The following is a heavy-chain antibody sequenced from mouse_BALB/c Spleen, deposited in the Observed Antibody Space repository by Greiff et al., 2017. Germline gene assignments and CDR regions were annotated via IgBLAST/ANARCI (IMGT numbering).Heavy chain of an antibody. D-gene: IGHD2-14*01. V-gene: IGHV14-3*02. CDR1: GFNIKDTY. CDR2: IDPANGNT. CDR3: ARGYKAMDY. J-gene: IGHJ4*01. Sequence: EVKLEESGAELVKPGASVKLSCTASGFNIKDTYMHWVKQRPEQGLEWIGRIDPANGNTKYDPKFQGKATITADTSSNTAYLQLSSLTSEDTAVYYCARGYKAMDYWGQGTSVTVSS.